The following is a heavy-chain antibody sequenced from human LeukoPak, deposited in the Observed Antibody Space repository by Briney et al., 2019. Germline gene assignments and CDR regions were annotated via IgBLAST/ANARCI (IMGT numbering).Heavy chain of an antibody. J-gene: IGHJ4*02. Sequence: SETLSLTCTVSGVSISSYYWSWIRQPPGKGLEWIGYIYYSGSTNYNPSLKSRVTISVDTSKNQFSLKLSSVTAADTAVYYCARSEWELPNFDYWGQGTLVTVSS. CDR2: IYYSGST. CDR3: ARSEWELPNFDY. V-gene: IGHV4-59*01. CDR1: GVSISSYY. D-gene: IGHD1-26*01.